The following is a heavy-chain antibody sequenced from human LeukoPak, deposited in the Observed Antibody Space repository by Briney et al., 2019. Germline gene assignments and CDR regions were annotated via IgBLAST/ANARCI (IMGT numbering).Heavy chain of an antibody. D-gene: IGHD6-13*01. J-gene: IGHJ5*02. V-gene: IGHV2-5*02. CDR1: GFSLSTSGVG. Sequence: SGPTLVKPTPPLTLTCTFSGFSLSTSGVGVGWIRQPPGKALEWLALSYWDDDKRYIPSLKSRLTITKDTSKNQVVLTMTNMDPVDTATYYCAHSRYSSSWYRARWFDPWGQGTLVTVSS. CDR2: SYWDDDK. CDR3: AHSRYSSSWYRARWFDP.